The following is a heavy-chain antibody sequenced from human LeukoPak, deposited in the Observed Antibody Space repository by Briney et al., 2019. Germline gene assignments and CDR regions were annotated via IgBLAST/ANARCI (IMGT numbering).Heavy chain of an antibody. J-gene: IGHJ4*02. D-gene: IGHD5-24*01. CDR3: ARGARRWLQLGGEFDY. CDR1: GGSISSYY. CDR2: VYTSGST. Sequence: PSETLSLTCTVSGGSISSYYWSWIRQPPRKGLEWIGYVYTSGSTNYNPSLKSRVNISVDTSKHQFSLKLSSVTAADTAVYYCARGARRWLQLGGEFDYWGQGTLVTVSS. V-gene: IGHV4-4*09.